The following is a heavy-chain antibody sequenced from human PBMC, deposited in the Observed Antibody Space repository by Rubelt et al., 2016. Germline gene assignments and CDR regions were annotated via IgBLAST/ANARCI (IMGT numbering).Heavy chain of an antibody. V-gene: IGHV3-48*02. D-gene: IGHD3-22*01. Sequence: EVQLLESGGGLVQPGGSLRLSCAASGFTFSSYSMNWVRQAPGKGLEWVSYISSSSSTIYYADSVKGRFTISRDNAKTSLYLQMNSLRDEDTAVYYCAKEFLDSSGFDYWGQGTLVTVSS. J-gene: IGHJ4*02. CDR1: GFTFSSYS. CDR3: AKEFLDSSGFDY. CDR2: ISSSSSTI.